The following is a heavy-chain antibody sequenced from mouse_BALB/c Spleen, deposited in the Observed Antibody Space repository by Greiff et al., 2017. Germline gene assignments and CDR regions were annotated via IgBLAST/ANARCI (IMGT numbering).Heavy chain of an antibody. Sequence: EVKLVESGGDLVKPGGSLKLSCAASGFTFSSYGMSWVRQTPDKRLEWVATISSGGSYTYYPDSVKGRFTISRDNAKNTLYLQMSSLKSEDTAMYYCARQGYYDYEEDAMDYWGQGTSVTVSS. CDR3: ARQGYYDYEEDAMDY. CDR1: GFTFSSYG. D-gene: IGHD2-4*01. V-gene: IGHV5-6*01. J-gene: IGHJ4*01. CDR2: ISSGGSYT.